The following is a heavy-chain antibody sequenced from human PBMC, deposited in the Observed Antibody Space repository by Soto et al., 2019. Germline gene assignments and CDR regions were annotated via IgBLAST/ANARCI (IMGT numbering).Heavy chain of an antibody. V-gene: IGHV4-34*01. D-gene: IGHD3-16*01. Sequence: PAETLSLSCAVYGGSFSGYSWCWIRQPPGKGLEWIGEINHSGSTNYNPSLKSRVTISVDTSKNQFSLKLSSVTAADTAVYYCASSYLIDYYSYDIYLSAHRSPVPVSS. CDR3: ASSYLIDYYSYDIYL. J-gene: IGHJ6*02. CDR2: INHSGST. CDR1: GGSFSGYS.